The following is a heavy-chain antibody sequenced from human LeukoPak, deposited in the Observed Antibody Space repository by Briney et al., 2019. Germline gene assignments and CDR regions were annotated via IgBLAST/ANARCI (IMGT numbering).Heavy chain of an antibody. CDR3: TTESCGGDCPLDY. CDR1: GFTFSNAW. D-gene: IGHD2-21*02. CDR2: IKSKTDGWTT. V-gene: IGHV3-15*01. J-gene: IGHJ4*02. Sequence: GGSLRLSCAASGFTFSNAWMSWVRQAPGKGLEWVGRIKSKTDGWTTDYAAPVKGRFTISRDDSKNTLYLQMNSLKTEDTAVYYCTTESCGGDCPLDYWGQGTLVTVSS.